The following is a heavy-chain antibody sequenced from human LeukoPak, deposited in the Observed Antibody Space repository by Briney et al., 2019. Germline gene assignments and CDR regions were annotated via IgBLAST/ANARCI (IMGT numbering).Heavy chain of an antibody. V-gene: IGHV3-21*01. CDR2: ISSSSSYI. J-gene: IGHJ4*02. CDR1: GFTFSSYS. CDR3: ARDQRGTGYFYKDY. D-gene: IGHD3-10*01. Sequence: GSLRLSCAASGFTFSSYSMNWVRQAPGKGLEWVSSISSSSSYIYYADSVKGRFTISRDNAKNSLYLQMNSLRAEDTAVYYCARDQRGTGYFYKDYWGQGTLVTVSS.